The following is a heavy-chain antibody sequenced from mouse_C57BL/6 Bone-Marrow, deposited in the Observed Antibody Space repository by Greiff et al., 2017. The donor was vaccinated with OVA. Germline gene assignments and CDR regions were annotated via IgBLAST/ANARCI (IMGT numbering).Heavy chain of an antibody. Sequence: VQLQQPGAELVKPGASVKLSCKASGYTFTSYWMHWVKQRPGQGLEWIGMIHPNSGSTNYNEKFKSKATLTVDKSSNTAYLQLSSLTSEDTAVYYCTTNDYDEGNWGQGTTLTVSS. CDR3: TTNDYDEGN. CDR1: GYTFTSYW. CDR2: IHPNSGST. D-gene: IGHD2-4*01. V-gene: IGHV1-64*01. J-gene: IGHJ2*01.